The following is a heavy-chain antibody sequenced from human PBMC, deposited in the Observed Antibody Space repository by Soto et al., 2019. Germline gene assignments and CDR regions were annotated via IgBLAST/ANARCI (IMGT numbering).Heavy chain of an antibody. CDR1: GGSISGYF. D-gene: IGHD6-25*01. V-gene: IGHV4-59*01. J-gene: IGHJ6*02. CDR2: IFDSGST. CDR3: ARDAATYDHGLDV. Sequence: SETLSLTCTVSGGSISGYFWSWIRQPPGKGLELIGYIFDSGSTNYNPSLKSRLTISLDTSKNQFFLNLRSVTAADTAVYYCARDAATYDHGLDVWGQGTPVTVSS.